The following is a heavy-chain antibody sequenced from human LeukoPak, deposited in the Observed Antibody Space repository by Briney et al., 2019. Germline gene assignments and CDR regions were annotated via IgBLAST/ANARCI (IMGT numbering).Heavy chain of an antibody. CDR1: GFTVSSNY. Sequence: GESLRLSCAASGFTVSSNYMSWVRQAPGKGLEWVSVIYSGGSTYYADSVKGRFTISRDNSKNTLYLQMNSLRAEDTAVYYCAQVPAAPPYYGMGVWGQGTTVTVSS. V-gene: IGHV3-53*01. D-gene: IGHD2-2*01. CDR3: AQVPAAPPYYGMGV. CDR2: IYSGGST. J-gene: IGHJ6*02.